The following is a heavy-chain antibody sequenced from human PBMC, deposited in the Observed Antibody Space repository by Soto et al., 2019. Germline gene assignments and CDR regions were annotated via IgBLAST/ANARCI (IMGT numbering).Heavy chain of an antibody. CDR2: IIPIFGTA. Sequence: GASVKVSCKASGGTFSSYAISWVRQAPRQGLEWMGGIIPIFGTANYAQKFQGRVTITADESTSTAYMELRSLRSEDTAVYYCARARLALYDTCGYYYGPRPDAFDIWGQGTMVTVSS. J-gene: IGHJ3*02. V-gene: IGHV1-69*13. D-gene: IGHD3-22*01. CDR1: GGTFSSYA. CDR3: ARARLALYDTCGYYYGPRPDAFDI.